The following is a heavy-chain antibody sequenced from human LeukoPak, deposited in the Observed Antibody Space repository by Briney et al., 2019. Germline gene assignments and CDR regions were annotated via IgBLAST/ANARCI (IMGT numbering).Heavy chain of an antibody. CDR3: AKDIVVVLDAFDI. CDR1: GFTFSSYA. V-gene: IGHV3-23*01. CDR2: ISGSDGST. D-gene: IGHD2-2*01. Sequence: GGSLRLSCAASGFTFSSYAMSWVRQAPGKGLEWVSGISGSDGSTNYADSVKGRFTISRENSKNTLYLQMNSLKAEDTAVYYCAKDIVVVLDAFDIWGQGTMVTVSS. J-gene: IGHJ3*02.